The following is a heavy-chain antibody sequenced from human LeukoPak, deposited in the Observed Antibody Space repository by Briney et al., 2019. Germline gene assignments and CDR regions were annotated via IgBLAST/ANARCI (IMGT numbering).Heavy chain of an antibody. J-gene: IGHJ4*02. D-gene: IGHD2-2*01. V-gene: IGHV3-7*01. CDR1: GFPFSGSG. CDR2: IKQDGSEK. Sequence: GGSLRLSCAASGFPFSGSGMHWVRQAPGKGLECVANIKQDGSEKYYVDSVKGRFTISRDNAKNSLYLQMNNLRAEDTAVYYCARELGYCSNTICDGGGLDYWGQGTLVTVSS. CDR3: ARELGYCSNTICDGGGLDY.